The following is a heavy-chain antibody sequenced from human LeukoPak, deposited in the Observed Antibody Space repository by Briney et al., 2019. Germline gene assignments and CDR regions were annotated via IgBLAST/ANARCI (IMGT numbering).Heavy chain of an antibody. V-gene: IGHV3-7*03. CDR2: IKQGGSET. CDR3: ARGPHYGSRSDHLDY. D-gene: IGHD3-10*01. J-gene: IGHJ4*02. Sequence: GGSLRLSCVASGFTSSTHWMNWVRQAPGKRQEWVANIKQGGSETNYVGSVKGRFTVSRDDAKNSVYLQMDSLRAEDTAIYYCARGPHYGSRSDHLDYWGQGTLVTVSS. CDR1: GFTSSTHW.